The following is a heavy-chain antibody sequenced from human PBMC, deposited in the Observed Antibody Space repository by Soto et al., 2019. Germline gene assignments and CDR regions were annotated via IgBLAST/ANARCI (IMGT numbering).Heavy chain of an antibody. J-gene: IGHJ4*02. V-gene: IGHV3-23*01. CDR3: AKYFDRDETSHAPNDY. D-gene: IGHD3-9*01. Sequence: EVHLLESGGGLVQPGESLRLSCVASGVSFSSYGMSWVRQAPGKGLEWASIISGSGDAKYYADSVKGRFTISRDTSKNTIYLQMDSLSAQDTAVYYCAKYFDRDETSHAPNDYWGQATLVTVSS. CDR1: GVSFSSYG. CDR2: ISGSGDAK.